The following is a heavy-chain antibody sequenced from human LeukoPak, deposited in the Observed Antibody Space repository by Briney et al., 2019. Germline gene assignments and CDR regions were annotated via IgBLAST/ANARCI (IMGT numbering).Heavy chain of an antibody. CDR1: GGSISSYY. D-gene: IGHD6-6*01. CDR2: IYYSGST. J-gene: IGHJ5*02. Sequence: TSETLSLTCTVSGGSISSYYWSWIRQPPGKGLEWIGYIYYSGSTNYNPSLKSRVTISVDTSKNQFSLKLSSVTAADTAVYYCAKDPKYSSSSNWFDPWGQGTLVTVSS. CDR3: AKDPKYSSSSNWFDP. V-gene: IGHV4-59*12.